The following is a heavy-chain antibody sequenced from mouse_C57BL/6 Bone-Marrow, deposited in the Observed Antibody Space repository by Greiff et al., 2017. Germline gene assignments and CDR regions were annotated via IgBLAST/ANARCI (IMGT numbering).Heavy chain of an antibody. CDR2: IDPSDSET. CDR1: GYTFTSYW. Sequence: QVQLQQPGAELVRPGSSVKLSCKASGYTFTSYWMHWVKQRPIQGLEWIGNIDPSDSETHYNQKFKDKATLTVDKSSSTAYMQLSSLTSEDSAVYYCARRSNPRLTTVHWYFDVWGTGTTVTVSS. D-gene: IGHD1-1*01. CDR3: ARRSNPRLTTVHWYFDV. V-gene: IGHV1-52*01. J-gene: IGHJ1*03.